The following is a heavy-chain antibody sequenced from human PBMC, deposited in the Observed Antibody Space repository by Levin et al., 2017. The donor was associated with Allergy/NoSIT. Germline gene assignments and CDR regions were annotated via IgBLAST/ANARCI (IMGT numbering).Heavy chain of an antibody. Sequence: AASVKVSCKASGYTFTSYDINWVRQATGQGLEWMGWMNPNSGNTGYAQKFQGRVTMTRNTSISTAYMELSSLRSEDTAVYYCARDQVCSSTSCYFSYYYYYGMDVWGQGTTVTVSS. D-gene: IGHD2-2*01. V-gene: IGHV1-8*01. J-gene: IGHJ6*02. CDR1: GYTFTSYD. CDR3: ARDQVCSSTSCYFSYYYYYGMDV. CDR2: MNPNSGNT.